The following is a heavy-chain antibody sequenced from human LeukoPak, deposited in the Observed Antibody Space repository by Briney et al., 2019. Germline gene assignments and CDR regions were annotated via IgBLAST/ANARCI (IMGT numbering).Heavy chain of an antibody. J-gene: IGHJ6*02. CDR1: GGTFSSYA. CDR3: ARVTPYGDYHYYYGMDV. CDR2: IIPILGIA. V-gene: IGHV1-69*04. Sequence: GASVKVSCKASGGTFSSYAISWVRQAPGQGLEWMGRIIPILGIANYAQKFQGRVTITADKSTSTAYMELSSLRSEDTAVYYCARVTPYGDYHYYYGMDVWGQGTTVTVSS. D-gene: IGHD4-17*01.